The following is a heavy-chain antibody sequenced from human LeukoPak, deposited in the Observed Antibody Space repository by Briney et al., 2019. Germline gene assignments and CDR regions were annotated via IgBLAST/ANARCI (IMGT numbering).Heavy chain of an antibody. CDR1: GGSISSGDYY. J-gene: IGHJ6*02. Sequence: SETLSLTCTVSGGSISSGDYYWSCIRPPPGKGLEWIGYIYYSGSTYYNPSLKSRVTISVDTSKNQFSLKLSSVTAADTAVYYCARGPGSRSYYGMDVWGQGTTVTVSS. V-gene: IGHV4-30-4*08. CDR2: IYYSGST. CDR3: ARGPGSRSYYGMDV.